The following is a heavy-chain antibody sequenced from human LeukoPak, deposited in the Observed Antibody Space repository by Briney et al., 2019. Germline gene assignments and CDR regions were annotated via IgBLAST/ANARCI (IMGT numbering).Heavy chain of an antibody. CDR1: GFTFSSYG. V-gene: IGHV3-33*01. J-gene: IGHJ3*02. D-gene: IGHD6-19*01. CDR2: IWYDGSNK. CDR3: ARVSGWAVAGYEDDAFDI. Sequence: PGGSLRLSCAASGFTFSSYGMHWVRQAPGKGLEWVAVIWYDGSNKYYADSVKGRFTISKDNSKNTLYLQMNSLRAEDTAVYYCARVSGWAVAGYEDDAFDIWGQGTMVTVSS.